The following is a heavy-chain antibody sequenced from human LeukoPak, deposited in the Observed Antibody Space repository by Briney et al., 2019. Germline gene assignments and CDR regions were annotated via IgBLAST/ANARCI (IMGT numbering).Heavy chain of an antibody. D-gene: IGHD6-13*01. J-gene: IGHJ5*02. Sequence: GGSLRLSCTASGFTFSSYWMHWVRQAPGKGLVWVSRINSDGSSTSYADSVKGRFTISRDNAKNTLYLQMNSLRAEDTAVYYCARGGFSSSPNWFGPWGQGTLVTVSS. V-gene: IGHV3-74*01. CDR3: ARGGFSSSPNWFGP. CDR2: INSDGSST. CDR1: GFTFSSYW.